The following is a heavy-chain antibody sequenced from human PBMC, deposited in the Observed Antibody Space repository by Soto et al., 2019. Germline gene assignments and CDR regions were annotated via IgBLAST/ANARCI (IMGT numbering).Heavy chain of an antibody. Sequence: QVQLVQSGAEVKKPGASVKVSCKASGYTFTGYYMHWVRQAPGQGLEWMVWINPNSGGTNYAQKFQGWVTMTRDTSISTAYMELSRLRSDDTAVYYCARGYCSSTSCYLFNWFDPWGQGTLVTVSS. CDR3: ARGYCSSTSCYLFNWFDP. J-gene: IGHJ5*02. D-gene: IGHD2-2*01. V-gene: IGHV1-2*04. CDR1: GYTFTGYY. CDR2: INPNSGGT.